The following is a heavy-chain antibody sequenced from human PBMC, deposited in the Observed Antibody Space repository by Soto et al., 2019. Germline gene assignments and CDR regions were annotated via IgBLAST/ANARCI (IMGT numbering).Heavy chain of an antibody. J-gene: IGHJ3*02. CDR1: GFPFSSYA. D-gene: IGHD3-16*01. V-gene: IGHV3-23*01. Sequence: XGSLRLSCLASGFPFSSYAMSWVRQTPGKGLEWVSGISGSGGRTYYADSVKGRFTISRDNSNNTLSLQMHILRVEDTAVYFCAKGGYYSLFDIWGQGKVVTVSS. CDR3: AKGGYYSLFDI. CDR2: ISGSGGRT.